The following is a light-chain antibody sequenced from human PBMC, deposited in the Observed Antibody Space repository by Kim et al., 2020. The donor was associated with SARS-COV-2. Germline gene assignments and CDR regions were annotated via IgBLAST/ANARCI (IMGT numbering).Light chain of an antibody. CDR3: QVWDSSSDVV. CDR2: YDS. J-gene: IGLJ2*01. Sequence: SYELTQPPPVSVAPGKTARITCGGNNIGSKSVHWYQQKPGQAPVLVIYYDSDRPSGIPERFSGSNSGNTATLTISRVEAGDEADYYCQVWDSSSDVVFGG. CDR1: NIGSKS. V-gene: IGLV3-21*04.